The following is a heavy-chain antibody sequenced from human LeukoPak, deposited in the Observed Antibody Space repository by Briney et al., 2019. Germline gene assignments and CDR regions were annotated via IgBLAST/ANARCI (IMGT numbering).Heavy chain of an antibody. CDR3: ARDRGDIVVVVAANNWFDP. CDR1: GYTFTSYG. J-gene: IGHJ5*02. Sequence: ASVKVSCKASGYTFTSYGISWVRQAPGQGLEWMGWISPYNGNTNYAQKFQGRVTMTTDTSTSTAYMELRSLRSDDTAVYYCARDRGDIVVVVAANNWFDPWGQGTLVTVSS. CDR2: ISPYNGNT. V-gene: IGHV1-18*01. D-gene: IGHD2-15*01.